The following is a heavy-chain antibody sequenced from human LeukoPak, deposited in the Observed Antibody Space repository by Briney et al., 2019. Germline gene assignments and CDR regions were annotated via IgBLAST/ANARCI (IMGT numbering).Heavy chain of an antibody. J-gene: IGHJ4*02. CDR2: IWYDGSNK. V-gene: IGHV3-33*01. Sequence: PGGSLRLSCAASGFTFSSYGMHWVRQAPGKGLEWVAVIWYDGSNKYYADSVKGRFTISRDNSKNTLYLQMNSLRAEDTAVYYCARDRGYYNSYVDYWGQGTLVTVSS. CDR3: ARDRGYYNSYVDY. CDR1: GFTFSSYG. D-gene: IGHD3-9*01.